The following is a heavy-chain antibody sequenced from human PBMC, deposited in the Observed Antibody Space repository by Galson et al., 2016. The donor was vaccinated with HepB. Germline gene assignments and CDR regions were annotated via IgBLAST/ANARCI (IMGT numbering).Heavy chain of an antibody. CDR3: ARPLPNVGYGMDV. Sequence: SLRLSCAASGFTVSTNYMSWVRQAPGKGLEWVSVIYGGGSTTYADAAKGRFTISRHNSKNTPYLQMNSLRTEDTAVYYCARPLPNVGYGMDVWGQGTTVTVSS. J-gene: IGHJ6*02. CDR2: IYGGGST. CDR1: GFTVSTNY. V-gene: IGHV3-53*04. D-gene: IGHD2-15*01.